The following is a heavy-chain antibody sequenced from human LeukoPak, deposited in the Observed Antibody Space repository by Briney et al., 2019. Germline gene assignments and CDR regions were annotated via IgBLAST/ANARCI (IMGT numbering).Heavy chain of an antibody. V-gene: IGHV4-34*01. CDR3: ARGPSCSSASCYGQYYYYYGMDV. D-gene: IGHD2-2*01. CDR2: INHSGST. CDR1: GGSFSAYY. J-gene: IGHJ6*02. Sequence: SETLSLTCAVYGGSFSAYYWSWIRQPPGKGLEWTGEINHSGSTNYNPSLKSRVTISADTSKNQFSLKLSSVTAADTAVYYCARGPSCSSASCYGQYYYYYGMDVWGQGTTVTVSS.